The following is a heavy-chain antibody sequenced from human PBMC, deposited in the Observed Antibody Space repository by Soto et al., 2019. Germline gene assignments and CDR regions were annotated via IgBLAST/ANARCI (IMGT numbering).Heavy chain of an antibody. CDR3: ARARGIVGALVY. CDR2: ISSSSSYT. CDR1: RFTFSDYY. V-gene: IGHV3-11*05. Sequence: QVQLVESGGGLVKPGGSLRLSCAASRFTFSDYYMSWIRQAPGKGLEWVSYISSSSSYTNYADSVKGRFTISRDNAKNSLYLQMNSLRAEDTAVYYCARARGIVGALVYWGQGTLVTVSS. D-gene: IGHD1-26*01. J-gene: IGHJ4*02.